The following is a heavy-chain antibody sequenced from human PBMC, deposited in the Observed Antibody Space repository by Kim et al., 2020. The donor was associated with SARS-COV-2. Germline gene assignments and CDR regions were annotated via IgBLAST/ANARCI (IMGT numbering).Heavy chain of an antibody. Sequence: ASVKVSCKASGYTFTNYGISWVRQAPGQGPEWMGWVSAYSGNRNYAQKLQDRVTMTTDTSTSTAYMELRGLRSDYTAVYYCARDCSKNTCSLDFDYWGQGTLVTVSS. J-gene: IGHJ4*02. CDR3: ARDCSKNTCSLDFDY. CDR2: VSAYSGNR. CDR1: GYTFTNYG. V-gene: IGHV1-18*01. D-gene: IGHD2-2*01.